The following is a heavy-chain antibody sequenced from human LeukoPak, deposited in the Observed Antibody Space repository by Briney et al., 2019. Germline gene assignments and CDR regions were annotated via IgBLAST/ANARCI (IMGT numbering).Heavy chain of an antibody. V-gene: IGHV3-53*01. D-gene: IGHD6-13*01. CDR1: GFTVSSNY. J-gene: IGHJ6*03. Sequence: GGSLRLSCAASGFTVSSNYMSWVRQAPGKGLEWVSVIYSGGSTYYADSVKGRFTISRDNSKNTLYLQMNSLRAEDTAVYYCAGDRRSRPKNYYYYYYVDVWGKGTTVTVS. CDR3: AGDRRSRPKNYYYYYYVDV. CDR2: IYSGGST.